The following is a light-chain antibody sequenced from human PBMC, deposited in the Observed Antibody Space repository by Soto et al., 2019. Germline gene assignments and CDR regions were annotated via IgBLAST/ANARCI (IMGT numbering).Light chain of an antibody. J-gene: IGKJ1*01. CDR2: GAS. V-gene: IGKV3-20*01. CDR3: PQYDSSPVT. CDR1: QSVSSSY. Sequence: EIVLTQSPGTLSLSPGERATLSCRASQSVSSSYLAWYQQKPDQAPRLLIYGASSRATGIPDRFSGSVSGTEFTLTISRLEPEDFAVYYCPQYDSSPVTFRQWTKVEIK.